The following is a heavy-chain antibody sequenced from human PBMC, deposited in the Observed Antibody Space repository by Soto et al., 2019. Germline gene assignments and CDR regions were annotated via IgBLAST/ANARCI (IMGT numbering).Heavy chain of an antibody. CDR1: GYTFTSYG. D-gene: IGHD6-13*01. Sequence: QVQVVQSGAEVKKPGASVKVSCKASGYTFTSYGISWVRQAPGQGLEWMGWINAYNGNTKYAQKLQGRVTMTTDPSTSTADMELRSLRSDDTAVYYCARDLGGGISAPWGQGTLVTVSS. J-gene: IGHJ5*02. CDR2: INAYNGNT. CDR3: ARDLGGGISAP. V-gene: IGHV1-18*01.